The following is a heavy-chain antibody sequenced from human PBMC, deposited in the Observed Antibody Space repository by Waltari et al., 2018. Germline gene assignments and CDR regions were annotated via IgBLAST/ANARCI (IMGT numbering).Heavy chain of an antibody. J-gene: IGHJ4*02. CDR2: LNHSGST. CDR3: ARLLLWFGEFLPYFDY. V-gene: IGHV4-34*01. D-gene: IGHD3-10*01. CDR1: GGSSSGYY. Sequence: QVQLQQWGAGLLKPSETLSLTCAVYGGSSSGYYWSWIRQPPGKGLEWIGELNHSGSTNYNPSLKSRVTISVDTSKNQFSLKLSSVTAADTAVYYCARLLLWFGEFLPYFDYWGQGTLVTVSS.